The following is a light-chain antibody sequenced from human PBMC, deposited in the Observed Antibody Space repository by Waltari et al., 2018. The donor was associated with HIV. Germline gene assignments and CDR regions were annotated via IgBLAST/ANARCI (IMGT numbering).Light chain of an antibody. V-gene: IGLV1-44*01. CDR1: TSNIGTNN. Sequence: QSVLTQPPSASGTPGQRIIISCSGSTSNIGTNNVNWCQQLPGTTPRLLMHSNTQRPAGVPDLFAGSSAGTAASLAIRGRQAEDEAYYYCSAWDASRGAWMFGGGTKLTVL. CDR2: SNT. CDR3: SAWDASRGAWM. J-gene: IGLJ3*02.